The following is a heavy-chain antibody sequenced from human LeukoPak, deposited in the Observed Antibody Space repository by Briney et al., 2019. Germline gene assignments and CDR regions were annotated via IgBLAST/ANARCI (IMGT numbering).Heavy chain of an antibody. V-gene: IGHV3-20*04. Sequence: GGSLRLSCAASGFTFDNYGMSWVRQVPGKGLEWVSGISGSGGSTYYADSVKGRFTISRDNSKNSLYLQMNSLRAEDTAVYYCVRVVGGSGRSAPNYYFDVLYMDVWGKGSTVTVSS. CDR3: VRVVGGSGRSAPNYYFDVLYMDV. CDR2: ISGSGGST. D-gene: IGHD3-10*01. J-gene: IGHJ6*03. CDR1: GFTFDNYG.